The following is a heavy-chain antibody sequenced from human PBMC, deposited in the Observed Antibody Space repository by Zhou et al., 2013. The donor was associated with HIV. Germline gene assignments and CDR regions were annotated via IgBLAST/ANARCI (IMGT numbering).Heavy chain of an antibody. CDR3: ATGSAGPALSAMLDS. Sequence: QVQLVQSGAEVKKPGSSVRVSCKASGGTLSGKAITWVRQAPGQGLEWMGGIIPIGETANYAQRLQGRVRMSTDAFTMTAYMELTSLRSQDTAMYYCATGSAGPALSAMLDSWGQGTLV. V-gene: IGHV1-69*05. CDR1: GGTLSGKA. J-gene: IGHJ4*02. CDR2: IIPIGETA.